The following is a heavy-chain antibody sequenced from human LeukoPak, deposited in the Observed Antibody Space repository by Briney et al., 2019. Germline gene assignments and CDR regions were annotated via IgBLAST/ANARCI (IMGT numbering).Heavy chain of an antibody. CDR1: GFTFSSYA. D-gene: IGHD7-27*01. V-gene: IGHV3-23*01. CDR2: ISGSGGST. CDR3: AKDGNWGRYFDY. Sequence: PGGSLRLSCAASGFTFSSYAMSWVRQAPGKGLEWVSAISGSGGSTYYAGSVKGRFTISRDNSKNTLYLQMNSLRAEDTAVYYCAKDGNWGRYFDYWGQGALVTVSS. J-gene: IGHJ4*02.